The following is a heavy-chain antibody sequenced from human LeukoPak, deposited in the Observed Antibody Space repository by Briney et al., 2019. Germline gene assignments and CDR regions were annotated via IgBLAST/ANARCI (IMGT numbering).Heavy chain of an antibody. CDR3: ATSYIGGFGKPDY. V-gene: IGHV4-34*01. D-gene: IGHD3-16*01. CDR2: INHSGST. CDR1: GGSFSGYY. J-gene: IGHJ4*02. Sequence: ASETLSLTCAVYGGSFSGYYWSWIRQPPGKGLEWIGEINHSGSTTYNPSPKSRVTLSVDTSKNQFSLTLSSVTAADTAVYYCATSYIGGFGKPDYWGQGTLVTVSS.